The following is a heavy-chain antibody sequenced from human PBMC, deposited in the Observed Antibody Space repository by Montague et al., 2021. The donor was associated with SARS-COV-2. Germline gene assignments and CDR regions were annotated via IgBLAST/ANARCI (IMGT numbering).Heavy chain of an antibody. J-gene: IGHJ4*02. V-gene: IGHV4-38-2*02. Sequence: SETLSLTCSVSGFSISTGYYCGWLRQPPGKGLEWIGGIYVSGSTFYNPSLKSRLTISLDTSKNSFSLRLTSMTAADTAIYYCARGLGFDDYWGQGIPVTVSS. D-gene: IGHD7-27*01. CDR1: GFSISTGYY. CDR2: IYVSGST. CDR3: ARGLGFDDY.